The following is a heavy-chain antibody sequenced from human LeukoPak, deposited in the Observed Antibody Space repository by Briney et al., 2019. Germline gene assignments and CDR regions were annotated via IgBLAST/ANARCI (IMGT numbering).Heavy chain of an antibody. CDR1: GFTFSSYS. J-gene: IGHJ4*02. Sequence: PGGSLRLSGAASGFTFSSYSMNWVRQPPGKGLEWVSSISSSSSYIYYADSVKGRFTISRDNAENSLYLQMNSLRAEDTAVYYCARGPIAARLNYWGRGTLVTVSS. CDR3: ARGPIAARLNY. V-gene: IGHV3-21*01. D-gene: IGHD6-6*01. CDR2: ISSSSSYI.